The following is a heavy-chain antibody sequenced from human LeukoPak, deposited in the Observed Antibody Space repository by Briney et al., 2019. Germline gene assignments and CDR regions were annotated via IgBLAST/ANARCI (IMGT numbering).Heavy chain of an antibody. V-gene: IGHV4-4*07. J-gene: IGHJ4*02. CDR1: VGSISSYY. D-gene: IGHD5-18*01. Sequence: SETLSLTCTVSVGSISSYYWSSIRQPAWQGLEWIGRIYTSGSTNYNPSLKSRVTMSVDTSKNQFSLKLSSVNAADTAVYYCARDRGRELWLHDYWGQGTLVTVSS. CDR2: IYTSGST. CDR3: ARDRGRELWLHDY.